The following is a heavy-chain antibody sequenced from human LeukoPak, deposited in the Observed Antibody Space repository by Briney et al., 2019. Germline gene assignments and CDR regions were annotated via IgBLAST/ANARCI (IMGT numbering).Heavy chain of an antibody. J-gene: IGHJ4*02. D-gene: IGHD6-13*01. V-gene: IGHV3-7*03. CDR2: IRQDGDTK. Sequence: GGSLRLSCAASGFPFNAYWMTWVRQAPGKGLEWVANIRQDGDTKYYVDSVKGPFTISRDNAMNSLYLQMNSLRAEDTAIYYCARSLLYGTTWYGRSDFWGQGTLVTVSS. CDR1: GFPFNAYW. CDR3: ARSLLYGTTWYGRSDF.